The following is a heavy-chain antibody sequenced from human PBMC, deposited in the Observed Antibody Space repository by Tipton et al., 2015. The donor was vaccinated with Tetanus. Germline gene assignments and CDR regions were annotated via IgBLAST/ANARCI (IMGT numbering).Heavy chain of an antibody. Sequence: QSGPEVKKPGASVKVSCQASGHTFTGYYLHWVRQAPGQGLEWMGWINANTGDTNYAQKFQGRVTMTRDTSVSTVYLELRRLRFDDTAVYFCARDAIINTGWYSIDYWGQGTLVTVSA. CDR2: INANTGDT. D-gene: IGHD6-19*01. CDR1: GHTFTGYY. V-gene: IGHV1-2*02. CDR3: ARDAIINTGWYSIDY. J-gene: IGHJ4*02.